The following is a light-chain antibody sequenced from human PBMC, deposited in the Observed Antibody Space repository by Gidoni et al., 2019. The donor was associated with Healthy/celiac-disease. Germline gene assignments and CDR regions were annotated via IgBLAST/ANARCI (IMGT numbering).Light chain of an antibody. CDR2: DAS. CDR3: QQRRNWPPFT. Sequence: EIELTQSPATLSLSPGERATLSCRASQSVSSYLAWYQQKPGQAPRLLLYDASTRATVIPARFSGSGSGTDFTLPISSLEPEDFAVYYCQQRRNWPPFTFGPGTKVDIK. V-gene: IGKV3-11*01. CDR1: QSVSSY. J-gene: IGKJ3*01.